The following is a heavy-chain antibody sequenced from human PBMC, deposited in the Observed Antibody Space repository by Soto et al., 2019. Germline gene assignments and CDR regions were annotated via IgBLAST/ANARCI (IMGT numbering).Heavy chain of an antibody. Sequence: QVQLQESGPGLVKHSQTLSLTCTVSGGSISSGGYYWSWIRQHPGKGLEWIGYIYYSGSTYYNPSLKRRVTISVDTSKNQFSLKLSSVTAADTAVYYCARAYSNYDSPSFDCWGQGTLGTVSS. CDR1: GGSISSGGYY. CDR2: IYYSGST. J-gene: IGHJ4*02. CDR3: ARAYSNYDSPSFDC. V-gene: IGHV4-31*03. D-gene: IGHD4-4*01.